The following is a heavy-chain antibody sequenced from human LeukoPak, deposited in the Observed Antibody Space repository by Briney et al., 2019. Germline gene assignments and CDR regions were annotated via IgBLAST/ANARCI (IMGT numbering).Heavy chain of an antibody. CDR2: ISAYNGKT. V-gene: IGHV1-18*01. CDR3: ARDRKIAVAASFDY. J-gene: IGHJ4*02. D-gene: IGHD6-19*01. Sequence: ASVKVSCKASGYTVTSYGISWVRQAHGQGMEWMGWISAYNGKTNYAQKLQGRVTMTTDTSTSTAYMELRSLRSDDTAVYYCARDRKIAVAASFDYWGQGTLATVSS. CDR1: GYTVTSYG.